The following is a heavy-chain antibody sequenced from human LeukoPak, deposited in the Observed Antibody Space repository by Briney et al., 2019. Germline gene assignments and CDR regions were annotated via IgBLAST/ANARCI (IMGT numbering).Heavy chain of an antibody. Sequence: PGESLKISCKGFGNSFTDYWIAWVCQMPGKGLEWMGIIYPGDSDTRYSPSFQGQVTISADKSISTAYLQWSSLKASDTAMYYCARQTVEMATVDIWGQGTMVTVSS. J-gene: IGHJ3*02. CDR3: ARQTVEMATVDI. V-gene: IGHV5-51*01. D-gene: IGHD5-24*01. CDR2: IYPGDSDT. CDR1: GNSFTDYW.